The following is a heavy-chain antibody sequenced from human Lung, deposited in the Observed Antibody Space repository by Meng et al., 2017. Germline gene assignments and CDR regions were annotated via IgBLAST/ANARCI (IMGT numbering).Heavy chain of an antibody. CDR1: DYTFTGYG. CDR2: LGAHDGDR. Sequence: QCHPVQSVAEVKKPGASVKVSCKSSDYTFTGYGVSWVRQAPGQGLEWMAWLGAHDGDRSHAPRFQGRVTVTADRLTATSFMELRNLRYDDTAVYYCARGTPGRSYSDFWGQGTLVTVSS. V-gene: IGHV1-18*04. CDR3: ARGTPGRSYSDF. J-gene: IGHJ4*02. D-gene: IGHD3-10*01.